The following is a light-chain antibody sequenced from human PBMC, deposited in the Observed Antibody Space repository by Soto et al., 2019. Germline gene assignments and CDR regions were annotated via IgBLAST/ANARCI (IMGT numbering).Light chain of an antibody. Sequence: QSALTQPRSVSGSPGQSVTISCTGTSGDVGAYDRVSWYQHHPTKAPKLIIYDVTNRPSGVPYRFSGSKSGSTASLTISGLQAEDEADYSCCSHAGDSSWVFGGGTKLTV. J-gene: IGLJ3*02. CDR1: SGDVGAYDR. CDR2: DVT. CDR3: CSHAGDSSWV. V-gene: IGLV2-11*01.